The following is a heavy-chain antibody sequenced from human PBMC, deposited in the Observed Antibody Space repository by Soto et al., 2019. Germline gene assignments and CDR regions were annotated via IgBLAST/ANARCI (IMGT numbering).Heavy chain of an antibody. CDR3: ARSCSGGSCYNWFDP. CDR1: GGSISSDDYY. D-gene: IGHD2-15*01. J-gene: IGHJ5*02. V-gene: IGHV4-30-4*01. CDR2: IYSSGST. Sequence: SETLSLTCTVSGGSISSDDYYWSWIRQPPGKGLEWIGYIYSSGSTYYNPSLKSRVTISVDTSKTQFSLTLTSVTAADTAVYYCARSCSGGSCYNWFDPWGQGTLVTVSS.